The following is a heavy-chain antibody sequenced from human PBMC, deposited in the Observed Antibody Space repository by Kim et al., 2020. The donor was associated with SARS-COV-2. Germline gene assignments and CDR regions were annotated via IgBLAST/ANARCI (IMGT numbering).Heavy chain of an antibody. CDR1: GYSFTSYW. CDR3: WASDNTGFDY. V-gene: IGHV5-10-1*01. CDR2: IDPSDSYT. Sequence: GESLKISCKGSGYSFTSYWISWVRQMPGKGLEWMGRIDPSDSYTNYSPSFQGHVTISADKSISTAYLQWSSLKASDTAMYYCWASDNTGFDYWGQGTLVTVSS. D-gene: IGHD2-2*01. J-gene: IGHJ4*02.